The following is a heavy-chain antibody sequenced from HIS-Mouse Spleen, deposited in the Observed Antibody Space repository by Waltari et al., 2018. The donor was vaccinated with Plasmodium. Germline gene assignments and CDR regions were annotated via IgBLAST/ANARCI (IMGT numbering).Heavy chain of an antibody. J-gene: IGHJ2*01. V-gene: IGHV4-59*01. D-gene: IGHD2-8*02. CDR2: IYYSGST. CDR1: GGSISRYS. Sequence: QVQLQESGPGLVKPSETLSLTCTVPGGSISRYSWSWLRQPPGKGLEWIGYIYYSGSTNYNPSLKSRVTISVDTSKNQFSLKLSSVTAADTAVYYCARGTARNWYFDLWGRGTLVTVSS. CDR3: ARGTARNWYFDL.